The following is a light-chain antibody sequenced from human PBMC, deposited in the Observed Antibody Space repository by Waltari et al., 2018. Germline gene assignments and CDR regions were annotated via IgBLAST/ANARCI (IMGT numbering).Light chain of an antibody. CDR3: CSYAGSPTFVI. V-gene: IGLV2-23*02. CDR2: EVN. CDR1: RSDVGSYNL. Sequence: QSALTQPASVSGSPGQSITLSCTGTRSDVGSYNLVSWYQQRPGKAPRLMIYEVNKRPSGVSNRFSGSKSGNTASLTISGLQAEDEADYYCCSYAGSPTFVIFGGGSKLTVL. J-gene: IGLJ2*01.